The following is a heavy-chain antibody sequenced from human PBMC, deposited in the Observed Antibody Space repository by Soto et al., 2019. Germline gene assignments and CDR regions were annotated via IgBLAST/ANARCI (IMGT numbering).Heavy chain of an antibody. J-gene: IGHJ6*02. D-gene: IGHD4-4*01. V-gene: IGHV3-30-3*01. CDR1: GFTFSSYA. CDR2: ISYDGSNK. Sequence: GGSLRLSCAASGFTFSSYAMHWVRQAPGKGLEWVAVISYDGSNKYYADSVKGRFTISRDNSKNTLYLQMNSLRAEDTAVYYCARDFGDYSKDPYYYYGMDVWGQGTTVTVSS. CDR3: ARDFGDYSKDPYYYYGMDV.